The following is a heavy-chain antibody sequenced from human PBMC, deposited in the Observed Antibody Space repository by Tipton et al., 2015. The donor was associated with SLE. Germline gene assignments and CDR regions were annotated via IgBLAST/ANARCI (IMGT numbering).Heavy chain of an antibody. CDR3: AKPGQLYSSPGDYFDY. D-gene: IGHD6-13*01. Sequence: SLRLSCAASGFTFSDSEMNWVRQAPGKGLEWVSYITSSGGTIYYADSVKGRFTISRDKAKNSLYLQMNSLRAEDTAVYYCAKPGQLYSSPGDYFDYWGQGTLVTVRS. CDR1: GFTFSDSE. J-gene: IGHJ4*02. V-gene: IGHV3-48*03. CDR2: ITSSGGTI.